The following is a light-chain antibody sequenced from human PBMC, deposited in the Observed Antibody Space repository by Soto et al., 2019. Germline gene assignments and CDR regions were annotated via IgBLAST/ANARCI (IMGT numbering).Light chain of an antibody. J-gene: IGLJ3*02. Sequence: QSALTQPASVSGSPGQSITISCTGTSSDVGSYNLVSWYQHHPGKAPKLMIYEVSKRPSGVSNRVSGSKSGNTASLTISGLQAEDEADYYCCSYAGSSTLVFGGGTQLTVL. V-gene: IGLV2-23*02. CDR2: EVS. CDR3: CSYAGSSTLV. CDR1: SSDVGSYNL.